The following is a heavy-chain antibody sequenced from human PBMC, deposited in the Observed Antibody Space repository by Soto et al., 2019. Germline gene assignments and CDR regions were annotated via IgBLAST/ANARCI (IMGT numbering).Heavy chain of an antibody. CDR1: GGTFSSYA. D-gene: IGHD2-15*01. CDR2: IIPIFGTA. J-gene: IGHJ6*02. V-gene: IGHV1-69*12. CDR3: ASGKDIVVVVAATQFYYYYGMDV. Sequence: QVQLVQSGAEVKKPGSSVKVSCKASGGTFSSYAISWVRQAPGQGLEWMGGIIPIFGTANYAQKFQGRVTITAAESTSTAYMELSSLRSEDTAVYYCASGKDIVVVVAATQFYYYYGMDVWGQGTTVTVSS.